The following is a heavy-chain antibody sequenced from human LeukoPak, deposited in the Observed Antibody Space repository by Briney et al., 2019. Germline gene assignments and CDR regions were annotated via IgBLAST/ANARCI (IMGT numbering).Heavy chain of an antibody. V-gene: IGHV3-30*04. Sequence: GGSLRVSCAASGFTFSSYAIHWVRQAPGKGLEWVTVISFDGSDKYYAGTVKGRFTISRDNAKNTLYLQMNSLRAEDTAVYYCARDAEQQLVGDNWFDPWGQGTLVTVSS. D-gene: IGHD6-13*01. CDR2: ISFDGSDK. CDR1: GFTFSSYA. CDR3: ARDAEQQLVGDNWFDP. J-gene: IGHJ5*02.